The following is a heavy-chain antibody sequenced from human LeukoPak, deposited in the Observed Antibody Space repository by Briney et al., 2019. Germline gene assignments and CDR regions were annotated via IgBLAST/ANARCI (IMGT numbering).Heavy chain of an antibody. CDR3: TRGAGGVSGYCSGGSCNIDY. V-gene: IGHV3-49*04. D-gene: IGHD2-15*01. J-gene: IGHJ4*02. Sequence: PGRSLRLSCTVSGFTFGDYALSWVRQAPGKGLEWVGFIRSKPYGGTIEYAPSVKGRFTISRDDSKSIAYLQMNSLKTEDTAMYYCTRGAGGVSGYCSGGSCNIDYRGQGTLVTVSS. CDR1: GFTFGDYA. CDR2: IRSKPYGGTI.